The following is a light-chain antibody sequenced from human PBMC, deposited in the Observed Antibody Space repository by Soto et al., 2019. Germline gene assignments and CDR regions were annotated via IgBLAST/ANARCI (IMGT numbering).Light chain of an antibody. CDR3: QQCVSWPPLT. CDR1: QSVNLN. V-gene: IGKV3-15*01. CDR2: GAS. J-gene: IGKJ4*01. Sequence: EIVMTQSPATLSVSPGETATLSCRASQSVNLNLAWYQQKPGQAPRLLIYGASIRATGIPARFSGSGAGTEFTLTINSPQSEDSAVYYCQQCVSWPPLTFGGGTTVETK.